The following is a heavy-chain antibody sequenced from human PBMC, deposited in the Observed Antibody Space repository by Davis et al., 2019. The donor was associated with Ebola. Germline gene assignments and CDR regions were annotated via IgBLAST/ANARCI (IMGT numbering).Heavy chain of an antibody. D-gene: IGHD3-22*01. CDR1: GYRFTSYY. Sequence: ASVTVSCKASGYRFTSYYMHWVRQAPGQGLEWMGIINPITGGTSYAQNFQVRVNMTRDTSTSTVYMELSSLRSEDTAVHYCAREGGRYYDSSGYVFDIWGQGTMVKVSS. J-gene: IGHJ3*02. CDR3: AREGGRYYDSSGYVFDI. V-gene: IGHV1-46*01. CDR2: INPITGGT.